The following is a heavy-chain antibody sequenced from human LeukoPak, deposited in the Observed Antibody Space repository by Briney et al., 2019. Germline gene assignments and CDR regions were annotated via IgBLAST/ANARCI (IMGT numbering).Heavy chain of an antibody. J-gene: IGHJ4*02. CDR3: ARDPKAAAGPTPDY. D-gene: IGHD6-13*01. CDR1: GFTFSVYS. Sequence: PGGSLRLSCAASGFTFSVYSMNWVRQPPGMGLEWVSYITSNSATIQYADSVKGRFTISRDNAKNSLSLQMNSLRDEDTAVYYCARDPKAAAGPTPDYWGQGTLVTVSS. V-gene: IGHV3-48*02. CDR2: ITSNSATI.